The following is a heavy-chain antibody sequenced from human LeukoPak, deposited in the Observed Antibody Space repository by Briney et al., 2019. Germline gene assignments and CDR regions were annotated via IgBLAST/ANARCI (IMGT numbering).Heavy chain of an antibody. CDR3: AKDSPNRSGSYPDWFDP. V-gene: IGHV3-30*18. D-gene: IGHD3-10*01. CDR2: ISYDGSNK. Sequence: GGSLRLSCAASGFTFSSYGMHWVRQAPGKGLEWVAVISYDGSNKYYADSVKGRFTISRGNSKNTLYLQMNSLRAEDTAVYYCAKDSPNRSGSYPDWFDPWGQGTLVTVSS. CDR1: GFTFSSYG. J-gene: IGHJ5*02.